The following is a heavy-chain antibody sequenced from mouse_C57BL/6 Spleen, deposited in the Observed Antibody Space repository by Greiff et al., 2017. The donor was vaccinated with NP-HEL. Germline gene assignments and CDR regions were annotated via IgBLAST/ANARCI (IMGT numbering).Heavy chain of an antibody. Sequence: EVQLVESEGGLVQPGSSMKLSCTASGFTFSDYYMAWVRQVPEKGLEWVANINYDGSSTYYLDSLKSRFIISRDNAKNILYLQMSSLKSEDTATYYCARVSAYGYAGFAYWGQGTLVTVSA. CDR3: ARVSAYGYAGFAY. D-gene: IGHD2-2*01. V-gene: IGHV5-16*01. J-gene: IGHJ3*01. CDR1: GFTFSDYY. CDR2: INYDGSST.